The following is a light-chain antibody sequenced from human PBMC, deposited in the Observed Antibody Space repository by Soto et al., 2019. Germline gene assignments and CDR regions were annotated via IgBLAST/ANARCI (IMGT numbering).Light chain of an antibody. CDR3: QQRSNWPLT. Sequence: VMTPSPATLSVSPGERATLSCRASQSVSSSYLAWYQQKPGQAPRLLIYGVYTRATGIQDRFSGSGSGTDFTLTIRRLQPEDFAVYYCQQRSNWPLTFGQGTRLEIK. V-gene: IGKV3D-20*02. CDR1: QSVSSSY. J-gene: IGKJ5*01. CDR2: GVY.